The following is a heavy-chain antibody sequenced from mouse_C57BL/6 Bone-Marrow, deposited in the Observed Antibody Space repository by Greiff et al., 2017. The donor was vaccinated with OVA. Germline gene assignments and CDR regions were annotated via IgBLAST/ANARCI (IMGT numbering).Heavy chain of an antibody. J-gene: IGHJ1*03. CDR1: GYTFTSYW. CDR2: IDPSDSYT. D-gene: IGHD1-1*01. Sequence: VQLQQPGAELVMPGASVKLSCKASGYTFTSYWMHWVKQRPGQGLEWIGEIDPSDSYTNYNQKFKGKSTLTVDQSSSTAYMQLSSLTSEDSAVYYCAAHYGSSPYWYFDVWGTGTTVTVSS. V-gene: IGHV1-69*01. CDR3: AAHYGSSPYWYFDV.